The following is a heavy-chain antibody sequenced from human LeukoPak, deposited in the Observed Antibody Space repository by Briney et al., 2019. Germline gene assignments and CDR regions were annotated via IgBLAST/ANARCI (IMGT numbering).Heavy chain of an antibody. CDR3: ARDRGYFSY. CDR1: GFTFSIYS. J-gene: IGHJ4*02. V-gene: IGHV3-48*02. D-gene: IGHD2-15*01. CDR2: ISSSSNTI. Sequence: GGSLRLSCAASGFTFSIYSMNWVRQAPGKGLEWVSYISSSSNTIYYADSVKGRFTISRGNAKNSVYLQMSSLRDEDTAVYYCARDRGYFSYWGQGTLVTVSS.